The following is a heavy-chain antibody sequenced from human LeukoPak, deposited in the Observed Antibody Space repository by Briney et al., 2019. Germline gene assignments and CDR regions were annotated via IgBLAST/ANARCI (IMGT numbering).Heavy chain of an antibody. Sequence: PSETLSLTCTVSGGSISSYYWSWIRQPPGKGLEWIGYIYYSGSTNYNPSLKSRVTISVDTSKNQFSLKLSSVTAADTAVYYCAREPMVRGVSRYFDYWGQGTLVTVSS. D-gene: IGHD3-10*01. CDR3: AREPMVRGVSRYFDY. CDR1: GGSISSYY. CDR2: IYYSGST. J-gene: IGHJ4*02. V-gene: IGHV4-59*01.